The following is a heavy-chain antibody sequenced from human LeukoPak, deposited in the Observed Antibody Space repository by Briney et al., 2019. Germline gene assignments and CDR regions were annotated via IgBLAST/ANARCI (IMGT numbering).Heavy chain of an antibody. Sequence: QPGRSLRLSCAASGFTFSSYALHWVRQAPDKGLEWVAIISKDATHKFYADSVKGRFTISRDSSKNTLYLQMDSLKIEDTAVYHCARVSGYSGTWYVDYWGQGTLVTVSS. CDR3: ARVSGYSGTWYVDY. V-gene: IGHV3-30-3*01. CDR1: GFTFSSYA. J-gene: IGHJ4*02. CDR2: ISKDATHK. D-gene: IGHD6-13*01.